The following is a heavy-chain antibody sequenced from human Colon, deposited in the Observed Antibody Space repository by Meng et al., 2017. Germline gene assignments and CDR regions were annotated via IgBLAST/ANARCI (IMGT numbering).Heavy chain of an antibody. CDR1: GFTFDDYG. J-gene: IGHJ4*02. CDR3: ARLCYEGYFDY. V-gene: IGHV3-20*04. Sequence: GESLKISCAASGFTFDDYGMSWVRQAPGKGLEWVSGINWNGGSTGYADSVKGRFTISRDNAKNSLYLQMNSLRAEDTALYYCARLCYEGYFDYWGQGTLVTVSS. CDR2: INWNGGST. D-gene: IGHD2-2*01.